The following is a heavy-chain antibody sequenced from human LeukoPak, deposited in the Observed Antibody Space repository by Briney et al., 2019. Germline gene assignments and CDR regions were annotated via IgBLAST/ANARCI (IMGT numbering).Heavy chain of an antibody. J-gene: IGHJ4*02. CDR1: GFTFSSYS. Sequence: GGSLRLSCAASGFTFSSYSMNWVRQAPGKGPEWVSYISSGSSSVLYADSVRGRFTISRDNAKNSLYLQMNSLRDEDTAVYYCAREARTATAAPDYWGQGTLVTVSS. CDR3: AREARTATAAPDY. D-gene: IGHD6-13*01. V-gene: IGHV3-48*02. CDR2: ISSGSSSV.